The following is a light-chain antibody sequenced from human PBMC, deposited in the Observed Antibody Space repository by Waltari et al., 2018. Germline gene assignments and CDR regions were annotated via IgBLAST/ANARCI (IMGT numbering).Light chain of an antibody. J-gene: IGKJ2*01. Sequence: EIVLTQSPGTLSLSPGERATLSCRASQSLTRRYLAWYQQKPGQAPRLIIYGASSRAAGIPDRFSGSGSGTDFTLTISRLEPEDFAVYYCQQYGSSVMYTFGQGTKLEIK. CDR3: QQYGSSVMYT. CDR2: GAS. CDR1: QSLTRRY. V-gene: IGKV3-20*01.